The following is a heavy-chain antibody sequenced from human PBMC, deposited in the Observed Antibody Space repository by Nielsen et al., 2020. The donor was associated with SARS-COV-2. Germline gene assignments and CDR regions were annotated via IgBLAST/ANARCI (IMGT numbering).Heavy chain of an antibody. CDR1: GYTFTSYY. J-gene: IGHJ5*02. Sequence: ASVKVSCKASGYTFTSYYMHWVRQAPGQGLEWMGIINPSGGSTSYAQKFQGRVTMTRDTSTSTVYMELSSLRSEDTAVYYCARDLNRTYYYGSGSYSLFNWFDPWGQGTLVTVSS. V-gene: IGHV1-46*01. D-gene: IGHD3-10*01. CDR3: ARDLNRTYYYGSGSYSLFNWFDP. CDR2: INPSGGST.